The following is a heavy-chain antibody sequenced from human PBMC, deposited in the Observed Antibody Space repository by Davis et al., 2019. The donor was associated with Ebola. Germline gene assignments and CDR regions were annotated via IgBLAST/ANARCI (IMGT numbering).Heavy chain of an antibody. D-gene: IGHD5-18*01. CDR3: ARRRGYSYGSYYFDY. CDR1: GFTFSSYW. V-gene: IGHV3-7*03. CDR2: IKQDGSEK. Sequence: GESLKISCAASGFTFSSYWMSWVRQAPGKGLEWVANIKQDGSEKYYVDPVKGRFTISRDNAKNSLYLQMNSLRAEDTAVYYCARRRGYSYGSYYFDYWGQGTLVTVSS. J-gene: IGHJ4*02.